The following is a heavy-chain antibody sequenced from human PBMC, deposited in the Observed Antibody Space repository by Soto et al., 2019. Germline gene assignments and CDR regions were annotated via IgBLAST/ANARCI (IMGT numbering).Heavy chain of an antibody. V-gene: IGHV3-33*01. CDR3: AREATIFGVALPDI. J-gene: IGHJ3*02. Sequence: GGSLRLSCAASGFTFSSYGMHWVRQAPGKGLEWVAVIWYDRSNKYYADSVKGRFTISRDNSKNTLYLQMNSLRAEDTAVYYCAREATIFGVALPDIWGQGTMVTVSS. CDR1: GFTFSSYG. D-gene: IGHD3-3*01. CDR2: IWYDRSNK.